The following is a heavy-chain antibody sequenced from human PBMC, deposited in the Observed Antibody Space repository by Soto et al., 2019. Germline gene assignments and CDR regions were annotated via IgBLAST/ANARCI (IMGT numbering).Heavy chain of an antibody. Sequence: SETLSLTCPVSGGTISSYYWSWIRQRPGKGLEWIGYIYYSGSTYYNPSLKSRVTISLDRSKNQFSLKLSSVTAADTAVYYCARGIFYAFDIWGQGTMVTVSS. J-gene: IGHJ3*02. CDR3: ARGIFYAFDI. V-gene: IGHV4-59*12. CDR1: GGTISSYY. D-gene: IGHD3-9*01. CDR2: IYYSGST.